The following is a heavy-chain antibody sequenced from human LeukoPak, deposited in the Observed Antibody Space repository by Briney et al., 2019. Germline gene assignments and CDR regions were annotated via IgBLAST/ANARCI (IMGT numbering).Heavy chain of an antibody. CDR1: GLTVSSKD. J-gene: IGHJ3*02. V-gene: IGHV3-53*01. CDR2: IYSGGST. CDR3: ATLARFAFDI. D-gene: IGHD5-12*01. Sequence: GGSLRLSCAASGLTVSSKDMSWVRQAPGKGLEWVSVIYSGGSTYYADSVKGRFTISRDNSKNTLYLQMNSPRAEDTAVYYCATLARFAFDIWGQGTMVTVSS.